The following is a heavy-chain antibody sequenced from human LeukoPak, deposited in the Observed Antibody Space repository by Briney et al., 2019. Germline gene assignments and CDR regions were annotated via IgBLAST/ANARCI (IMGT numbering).Heavy chain of an antibody. CDR2: IYSTGTT. Sequence: SETLSLTCTVSGGSISGYFWSWIRQPPGKGPEWIGYIYSTGTTHYSPSLSSRVTISVDTSKNQLSLNPRFVTATDTAVYHCARHTPPPTGFCSGTGCFMSGYQYFYMDVWGKGTSVTVS. D-gene: IGHD1-14*01. CDR1: GGSISGYF. CDR3: ARHTPPPTGFCSGTGCFMSGYQYFYMDV. V-gene: IGHV4-4*09. J-gene: IGHJ6*03.